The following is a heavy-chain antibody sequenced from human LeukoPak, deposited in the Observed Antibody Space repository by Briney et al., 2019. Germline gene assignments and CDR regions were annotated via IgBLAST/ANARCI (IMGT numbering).Heavy chain of an antibody. Sequence: PGGSLRLSCAASGFTFSSSAMCWVRQAPGKGLEWVSAISNNGDYTYYADSVQGRFTISRDNSKSTLCLQMISLRAEDTAVYYCAKQLGYCSDGSCYFPYWGQGTLVTVSS. CDR1: GFTFSSSA. V-gene: IGHV3-23*01. J-gene: IGHJ4*02. CDR2: ISNNGDYT. D-gene: IGHD2-15*01. CDR3: AKQLGYCSDGSCYFPY.